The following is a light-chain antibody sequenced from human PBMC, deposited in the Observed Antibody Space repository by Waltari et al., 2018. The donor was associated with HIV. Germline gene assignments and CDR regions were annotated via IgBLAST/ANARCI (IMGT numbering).Light chain of an antibody. CDR3: QQYNNWPRT. V-gene: IGKV3D-15*01. CDR2: GAS. J-gene: IGKJ2*01. CDR1: QSVSCN. Sequence: DIVLTQSRATLSVYPGDIATLCCRASQSVSCNLAWYQQKPGQAPRLLIYGASTRATGAPARFSGSGSGTDFTLTISSLQSEDCAVYYCQQYNNWPRTFGQGTKLEIK.